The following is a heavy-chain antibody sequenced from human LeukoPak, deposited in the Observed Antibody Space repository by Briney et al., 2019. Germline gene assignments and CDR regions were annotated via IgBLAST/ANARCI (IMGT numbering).Heavy chain of an antibody. CDR2: INPSGGST. D-gene: IGHD3-9*01. Sequence: ASVKVSCKASGHTFTSYYMHWVRQAPGQGLEWMGIINPSGGSTSYAQKFQGRVTMTRDTSTSTVYMELSSLRSEDTAVYYCARGPDAYYDILTGYSYFYYYYMDVWGKGTTVTVSS. V-gene: IGHV1-46*01. CDR1: GHTFTSYY. CDR3: ARGPDAYYDILTGYSYFYYYYMDV. J-gene: IGHJ6*03.